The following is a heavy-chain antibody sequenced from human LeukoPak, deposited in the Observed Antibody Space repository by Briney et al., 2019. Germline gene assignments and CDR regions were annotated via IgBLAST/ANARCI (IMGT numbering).Heavy chain of an antibody. J-gene: IGHJ3*02. D-gene: IGHD4/OR15-4a*01. CDR1: GFTVSSNY. CDR2: IKSKTDGGTR. CDR3: TTFDYAAFLI. V-gene: IGHV3-15*01. Sequence: GGSLRLSCAASGFTVSSNYMSWVRQAPGKGLEWVGRIKSKTDGGTRDYAAPVKGRFTISRDDSKNTLYLQMNSLKTEDTAVYYCTTFDYAAFLIWGQGTMVTVSS.